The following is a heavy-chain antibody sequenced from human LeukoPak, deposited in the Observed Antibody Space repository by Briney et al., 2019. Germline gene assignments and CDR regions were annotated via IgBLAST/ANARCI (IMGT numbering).Heavy chain of an antibody. Sequence: GGSLSLSCAASGFTLSGYYMSWIRQAPGKGLEWISYISSNGRTIYYADSVKGRFTISRDNARKSVYLQMNSLRAEDTAIYYCARTQQWLVLGFDPWGQGTLVTVSS. J-gene: IGHJ5*02. D-gene: IGHD6-19*01. CDR3: ARTQQWLVLGFDP. CDR1: GFTLSGYY. V-gene: IGHV3-11*01. CDR2: ISSNGRTI.